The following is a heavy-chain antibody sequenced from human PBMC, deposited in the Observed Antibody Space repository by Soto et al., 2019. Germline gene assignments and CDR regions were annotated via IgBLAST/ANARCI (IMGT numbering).Heavy chain of an antibody. D-gene: IGHD5-12*01. CDR2: ISAYNGNT. CDR1: GYTVTSYG. Sequence: GASVKVSCKASGYTVTSYGISWVRQAPGQGLEWMGWISAYNGNTNYAQKLQGRVTMTTDTSTSTAYMELRSLRSDDTAVYYCARVYGGYDYYYYMDVWGKGTTVTVSS. J-gene: IGHJ6*03. V-gene: IGHV1-18*01. CDR3: ARVYGGYDYYYYMDV.